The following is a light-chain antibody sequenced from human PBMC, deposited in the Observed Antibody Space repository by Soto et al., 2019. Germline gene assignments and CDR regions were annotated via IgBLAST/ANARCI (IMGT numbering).Light chain of an antibody. Sequence: AAVSLSEEESGSLSCRDSQSVRSERLAWYQQKPGQAPTLVIFDASSRASGIPERFSGSGSGTDFTLTISSLQPEDFAVYYCKDYDGLLSKFGEGTRLEIK. V-gene: IGKV3-20*01. J-gene: IGKJ5*01. CDR2: DAS. CDR3: KDYDGLLSK. CDR1: QSVRSER.